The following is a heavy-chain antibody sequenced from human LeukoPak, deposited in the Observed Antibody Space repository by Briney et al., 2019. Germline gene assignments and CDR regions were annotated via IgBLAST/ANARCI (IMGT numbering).Heavy chain of an antibody. V-gene: IGHV3-23*01. CDR1: GFTFSSYA. J-gene: IGHJ3*02. CDR3: AKTGDYFDSSGYYRPDALDI. Sequence: GGSLRLSCAASGFTFSSYAMSWVRQAPGKGLEWVSAISGSGGSTYYADSVKGRFTISRDNSQNTLYLQMNSLRAEDTAVYYCAKTGDYFDSSGYYRPDALDIWGRGTMVTVSS. D-gene: IGHD3-22*01. CDR2: ISGSGGST.